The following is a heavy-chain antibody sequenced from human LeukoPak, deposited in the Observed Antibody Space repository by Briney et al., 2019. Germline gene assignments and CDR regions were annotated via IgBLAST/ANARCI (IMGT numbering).Heavy chain of an antibody. J-gene: IGHJ4*02. Sequence: SSVKVSCKASGYTFTSYYMHWVRQAPGQGLEGMGIINPSCGSTSYAQKFQGRVTMTRDTSTIPVYIELSSLRSQDTAVYYLSGDKLSTGPVYYWGQRTLVTVSS. CDR1: GYTFTSYY. D-gene: IGHD4-17*01. CDR2: INPSCGST. CDR3: SGDKLSTGPVYY. V-gene: IGHV1-46*01.